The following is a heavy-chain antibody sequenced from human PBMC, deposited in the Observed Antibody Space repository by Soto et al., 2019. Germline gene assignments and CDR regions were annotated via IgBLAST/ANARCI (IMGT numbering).Heavy chain of an antibody. CDR2: IIPIFGTA. J-gene: IGHJ6*02. V-gene: IGHV1-69*13. CDR1: GGTFSSYA. D-gene: IGHD4-4*01. Sequence: GASVKVSCKASGGTFSSYAFSWVRQAPGQGLEWMGGIIPIFGTANYAQKFQGRVTITADESTSTAYMELSSLRSEDTAVYYCARGSDDYSNGGYYYYYGMDVWGQGTTVTVSS. CDR3: ARGSDDYSNGGYYYYYGMDV.